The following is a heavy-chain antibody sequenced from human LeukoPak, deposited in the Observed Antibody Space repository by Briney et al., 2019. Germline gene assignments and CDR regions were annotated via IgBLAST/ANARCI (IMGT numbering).Heavy chain of an antibody. J-gene: IGHJ4*02. V-gene: IGHV1-2*06. CDR3: AREYYDSSGYYYFDC. CDR1: GYTFTGYY. D-gene: IGHD3-22*01. CDR2: INPNSGGT. Sequence: ASVKVSCKASGYTFTGYYMHWVRQAPGQGLEWMGRINPNSGGTNYAQKFQGRVTMTRDTSISTAYMELRSLRSDDTAVYYCAREYYDSSGYYYFDCWGQGTLVTVSS.